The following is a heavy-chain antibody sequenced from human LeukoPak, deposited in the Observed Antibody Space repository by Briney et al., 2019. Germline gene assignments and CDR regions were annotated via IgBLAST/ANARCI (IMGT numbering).Heavy chain of an antibody. J-gene: IGHJ6*02. CDR1: GGSISSYY. Sequence: SETLSLTCTVSGGSISSYYWSWIRQPPGKGLEWIGYIYYSGSTNYNPSLKSRVTISVDTSKNQFSLKLSSVTAADTAVYYCARYRTYSYGYYYYYGMDVWGQGTTVTVSS. V-gene: IGHV4-59*08. CDR3: ARYRTYSYGYYYYYGMDV. CDR2: IYYSGST. D-gene: IGHD5-18*01.